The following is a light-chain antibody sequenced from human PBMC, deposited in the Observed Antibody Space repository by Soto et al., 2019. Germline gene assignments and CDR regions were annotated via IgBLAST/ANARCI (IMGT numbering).Light chain of an antibody. J-gene: IGKJ1*01. CDR1: QSISTW. CDR3: QQYNIYWT. V-gene: IGKV1-5*03. Sequence: DIQMTQSPSTLSASVGDRVTITCRASQSISTWLAWYQQKPGKAPKLLIYKAASLESGVPSRFSGSGSGTAFTLTISSLQPDDLATYYCQQYNIYWTFGQGTKVEIK. CDR2: KAA.